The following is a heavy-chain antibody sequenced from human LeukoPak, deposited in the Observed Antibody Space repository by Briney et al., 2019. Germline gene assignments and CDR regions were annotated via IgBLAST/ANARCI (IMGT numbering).Heavy chain of an antibody. CDR2: IIPIFGTA. Sequence: SVKVSCKASGGTFSSYAISWVRQAPGQGLEWMGGIIPIFGTADYAQKFQGRVTITADESTSTAYMELSSLRSEDTAVYYCARDGIVGADWTGFDYWGQGTLVTVSS. CDR1: GGTFSSYA. D-gene: IGHD1-26*01. CDR3: ARDGIVGADWTGFDY. J-gene: IGHJ4*02. V-gene: IGHV1-69*13.